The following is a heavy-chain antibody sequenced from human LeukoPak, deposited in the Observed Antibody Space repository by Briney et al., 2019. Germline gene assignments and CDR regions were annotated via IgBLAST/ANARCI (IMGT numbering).Heavy chain of an antibody. J-gene: IGHJ5*02. Sequence: SVKVSCKASGGTFTSYAISWVRQAPGQGLEWMGGIIPIFGTANYAQKFQGRVTITADESTSTAYMELSSLRSEDTAVYYCLTTVTTDNWFDPWGQGTLVTVSS. CDR3: LTTVTTDNWFDP. V-gene: IGHV1-69*13. D-gene: IGHD4-17*01. CDR1: GGTFTSYA. CDR2: IIPIFGTA.